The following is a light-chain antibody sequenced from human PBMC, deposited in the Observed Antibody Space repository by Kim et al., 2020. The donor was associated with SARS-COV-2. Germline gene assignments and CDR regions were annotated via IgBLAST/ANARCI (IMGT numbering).Light chain of an antibody. CDR1: RSLSSNY. J-gene: IGKJ1*01. CDR3: QHYGNSLT. V-gene: IGKV3-20*01. CDR2: DVS. Sequence: LSPRDRATPSCRASRSLSSNYLAWYQQKPGQAPRLLIYDVSSRASGIPDRFAGSGSGTDFILTISSLEPEDSAVYSCQHYGNSLTFGQGTKVDIK.